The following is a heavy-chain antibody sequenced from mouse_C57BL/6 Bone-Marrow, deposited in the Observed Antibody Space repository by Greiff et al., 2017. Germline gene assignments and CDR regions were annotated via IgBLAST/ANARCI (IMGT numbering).Heavy chain of an antibody. V-gene: IGHV1-80*01. Sequence: QVKLLQSGAELVKPGASVKISCKASGYAFSSYWMTWVKQRPGQGLEWIGQIYPGDGDPNYNGKLKGKATLTADTSSRPAYMQLSSLPSEYSSVNFCRYYGYHVDYWGQGTTLTVSA. CDR3: RYYGYHVDY. CDR1: GYAFSSYW. J-gene: IGHJ2*01. D-gene: IGHD2-2*01. CDR2: IYPGDGDP.